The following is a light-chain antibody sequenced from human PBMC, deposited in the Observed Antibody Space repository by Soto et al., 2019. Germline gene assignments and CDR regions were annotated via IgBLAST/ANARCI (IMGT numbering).Light chain of an antibody. Sequence: IQLTQSPSSLSASVGDRVTITCRASQGISSYLAWYQQKPGKAPNLQIYAASTLQSGVPSRFSSGGSWTDVTLTTSSLQPEDFATYYCQQLYSYPRTFGPGTQVEV. CDR1: QGISSY. J-gene: IGKJ1*01. CDR3: QQLYSYPRT. V-gene: IGKV1-9*01. CDR2: AAS.